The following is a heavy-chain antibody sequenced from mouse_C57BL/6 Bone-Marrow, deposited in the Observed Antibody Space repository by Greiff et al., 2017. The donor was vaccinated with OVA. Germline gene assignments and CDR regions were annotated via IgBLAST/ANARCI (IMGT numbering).Heavy chain of an antibody. J-gene: IGHJ4*01. Sequence: VQLQQSGAELVKPGASVKLSCKASGYTFTSYWMHWVKQRPGQGLEWIGMIHPNSGSTNYNEKFKSKATLTVDKSSSTAYMQLSSLTSEDSAVYYCARGRAAYAMDYWGQGTSVTVSS. CDR2: IHPNSGST. V-gene: IGHV1-64*01. D-gene: IGHD3-3*01. CDR1: GYTFTSYW. CDR3: ARGRAAYAMDY.